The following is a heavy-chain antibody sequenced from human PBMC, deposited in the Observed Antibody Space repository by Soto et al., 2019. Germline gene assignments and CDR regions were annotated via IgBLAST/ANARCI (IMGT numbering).Heavy chain of an antibody. D-gene: IGHD2-21*01. CDR1: GGSISSSSYY. J-gene: IGHJ5*02. CDR2: IYSSGST. V-gene: IGHV4-39*01. Sequence: SETLSLTCTVSGGSISSSSYYWGWIRQPPGKGLEWIGSIYSSGSTYYNPSLKSRVTISVDTSKNQFSLKLRSVTAADTAVYYCARQPTTGDTDLWFDPWGQGTLVTVSS. CDR3: ARQPTTGDTDLWFDP.